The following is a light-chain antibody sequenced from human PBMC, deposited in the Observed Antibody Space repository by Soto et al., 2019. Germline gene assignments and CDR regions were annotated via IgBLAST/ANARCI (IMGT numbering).Light chain of an antibody. V-gene: IGKV1-9*01. CDR2: GTF. J-gene: IGKJ3*01. CDR1: QDIKTY. Sequence: IQLTQSPSSLSASVGDRVSITCRASQDIKTYLAWSQQKQGKAPKLLISGTFTLQSEVPSRFNGSGSGTDFTLIISRLQPEDFATYYCQHLNNYPPFTFGPGTKVDLE. CDR3: QHLNNYPPFT.